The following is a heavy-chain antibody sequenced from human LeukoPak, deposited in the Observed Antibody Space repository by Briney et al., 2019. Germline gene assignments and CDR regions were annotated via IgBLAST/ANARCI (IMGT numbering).Heavy chain of an antibody. CDR3: ARVDYTVSPPYYFDY. D-gene: IGHD4-17*01. CDR2: IYYRGST. V-gene: IGHV4-59*01. Sequence: SETLSLTCTVSSGSISSYYWTWIRQPPGKGLEWIGYIYYRGSTNYNPSLKSRVTISVDTSKNQFSLKVTSVTAADTAVYYCARVDYTVSPPYYFDYWGQGTLVTVSS. CDR1: SGSISSYY. J-gene: IGHJ4*02.